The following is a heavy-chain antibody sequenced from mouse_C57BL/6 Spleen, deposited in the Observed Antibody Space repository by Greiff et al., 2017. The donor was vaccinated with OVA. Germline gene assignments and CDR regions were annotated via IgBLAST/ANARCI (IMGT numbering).Heavy chain of an antibody. CDR3: ARSPLYGNFDY. CDR1: GYSFTGYF. V-gene: IGHV1-20*01. Sequence: VQLQQSGPELVKPGDSVKISCKASGYSFTGYFMNWVMQSHGKSLEWIGRINPYNGDTFYNQKFKGKATLTADKSSSTAHMELRSLTSEDSAVYYCARSPLYGNFDYWGQGTTLTVSS. J-gene: IGHJ2*01. CDR2: INPYNGDT. D-gene: IGHD2-1*01.